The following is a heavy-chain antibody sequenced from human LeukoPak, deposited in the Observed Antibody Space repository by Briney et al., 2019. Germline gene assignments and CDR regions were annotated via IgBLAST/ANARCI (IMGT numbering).Heavy chain of an antibody. D-gene: IGHD6-13*01. CDR2: ISGSGGST. V-gene: IGHV3-23*01. CDR3: AKALYSSSWYGPGY. J-gene: IGHJ4*02. Sequence: GGSLRLSCAASGFTFSSYAMSWVRQAPGKGLEWVSAISGSGGSTYYTDSVKGRFTISRDNSKNTLYLQMNSLRAEDTAVYYCAKALYSSSWYGPGYWGQGTLVTVSS. CDR1: GFTFSSYA.